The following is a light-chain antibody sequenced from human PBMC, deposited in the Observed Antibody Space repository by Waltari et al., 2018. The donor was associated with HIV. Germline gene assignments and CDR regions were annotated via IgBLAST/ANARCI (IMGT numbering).Light chain of an antibody. J-gene: IGLJ1*01. CDR3: AAWDDSLSVVYV. CDR2: RNN. CDR1: SSNFGSKY. Sequence: QSVLTQPPSASGTPGQRVTISCSGSSSNFGSKYAYWYQQLPGPAPKLLIYRNNQRPSGGPDRFSGSKSGTSASLAISGLRSEDEAEYYCAAWDDSLSVVYVFGTGTKVTVL. V-gene: IGLV1-47*01.